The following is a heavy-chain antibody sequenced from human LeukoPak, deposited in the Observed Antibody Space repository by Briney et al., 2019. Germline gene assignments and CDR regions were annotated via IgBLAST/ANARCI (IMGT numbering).Heavy chain of an antibody. V-gene: IGHV3-9*01. CDR3: AKDSPFGGSGYYSYFDY. D-gene: IGHD3-22*01. J-gene: IGHJ4*02. CDR1: GFTFDDYA. Sequence: GGSLRLSCAASGFTFDDYAMHWVRQAPGKGLEWVSGISWNSGSIGYADSVKGRFTISRDNAENSLYLQMNSLRAEDTALYYCAKDSPFGGSGYYSYFDYWGQGTLVTVSS. CDR2: ISWNSGSI.